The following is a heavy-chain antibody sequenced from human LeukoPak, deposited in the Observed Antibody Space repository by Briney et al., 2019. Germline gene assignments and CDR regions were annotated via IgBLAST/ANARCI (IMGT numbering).Heavy chain of an antibody. Sequence: GRSLRLSCAASGFTFDDYAMHWVRQAPGKGLEWVSGISWNSGSIGYADSVKGRFTISRDNAKNSLFLQMNSLRADDTAIYYCARAGQLRYMDVWGKGTAVTVSS. CDR3: ARAGQLRYMDV. CDR2: ISWNSGSI. CDR1: GFTFDDYA. V-gene: IGHV3-9*01. J-gene: IGHJ6*03.